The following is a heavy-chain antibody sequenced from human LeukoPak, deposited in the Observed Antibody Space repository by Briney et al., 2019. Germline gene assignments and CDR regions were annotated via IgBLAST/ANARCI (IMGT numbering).Heavy chain of an antibody. CDR1: GGTFSSYA. J-gene: IGHJ5*02. CDR3: ARALVSYVNYNWFDP. D-gene: IGHD5-18*01. Sequence: SVKVSCKDSGGTFSSYAISWVRQAPGQGLEWMGGIIPIFGTANYAQKFQGRVTITADESTSTAYMELSSLRSEDTAVYYCARALVSYVNYNWFDPWGQGTLVTVSS. V-gene: IGHV1-69*13. CDR2: IIPIFGTA.